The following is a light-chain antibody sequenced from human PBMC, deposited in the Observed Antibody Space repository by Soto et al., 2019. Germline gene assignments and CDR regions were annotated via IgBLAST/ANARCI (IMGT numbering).Light chain of an antibody. J-gene: IGKJ1*01. CDR2: DAS. V-gene: IGKV3-11*01. CDR3: QHCSNSPPMWT. CDR1: ERIGTY. Sequence: EIVLTQSPATLSVSPGDRATLSCRASERIGTYLAWYQQKPGQDPRLLIYDASNSATGVPARFSGTGSGADFTLTSISLESEDFAVYFCQHCSNSPPMWTFGQVTKVEIK.